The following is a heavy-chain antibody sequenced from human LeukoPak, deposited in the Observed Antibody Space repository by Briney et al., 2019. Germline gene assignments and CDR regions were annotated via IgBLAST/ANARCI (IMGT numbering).Heavy chain of an antibody. V-gene: IGHV4-31*03. CDR1: GGSISSGGYY. CDR2: IYYSGST. Sequence: PSETLSLTCTVSGGSISSGGYYWSWIRQHPGKGLEWIGYIYYSGSTYYNPSLKSRVTISVDTSKNQFSLKLSSVTAADTAVYYCARGLQLAGWFDPWGQGTLVTVSS. J-gene: IGHJ5*02. CDR3: ARGLQLAGWFDP. D-gene: IGHD5-18*01.